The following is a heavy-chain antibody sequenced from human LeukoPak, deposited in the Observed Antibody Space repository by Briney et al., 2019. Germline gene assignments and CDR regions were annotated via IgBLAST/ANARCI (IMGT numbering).Heavy chain of an antibody. CDR2: IYYSGST. V-gene: IGHV4-59*08. D-gene: IGHD1-26*01. Sequence: SETLSLTCTVSGGPISSYYWSWIRQPPGKGLEWIGYIYYSGSTNYNPSLKSRVTISVDTSKNQFSLKLSSVTAADTAVYYCARGRGGSYYYFDYWGQGTLVTVSS. CDR3: ARGRGGSYYYFDY. CDR1: GGPISSYY. J-gene: IGHJ4*02.